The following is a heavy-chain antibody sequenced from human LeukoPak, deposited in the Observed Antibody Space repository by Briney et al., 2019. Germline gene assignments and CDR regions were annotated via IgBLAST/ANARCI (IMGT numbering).Heavy chain of an antibody. V-gene: IGHV1-46*01. J-gene: IGHJ6*02. D-gene: IGHD3-10*01. CDR1: GYTFTSYY. CDR3: ARDVTMVRGAMADYYYYGMDV. Sequence: VSEKVSCKASGYTFTSYYMHWVRQAPGKGLEGMGIVNPSGGSTSYAQKFQGRVTMTRDTSTSTVYMELSSLRSEDTAVYYCARDVTMVRGAMADYYYYGMDVWGQGTTVTVPS. CDR2: VNPSGGST.